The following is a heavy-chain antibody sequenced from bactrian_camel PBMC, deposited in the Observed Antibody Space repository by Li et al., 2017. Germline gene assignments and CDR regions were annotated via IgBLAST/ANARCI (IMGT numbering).Heavy chain of an antibody. J-gene: IGHJ4*01. CDR2: IYRGGYST. CDR1: GATSSTYW. CDR3: AAGDRSYGDTCRNVY. D-gene: IGHD6*01. V-gene: IGHV3S31*01. Sequence: VQLVESGGGSVQAGGPLRLRCAISGATSSTYWMGWYRQAPGRERERVATIYRGGYSTFYANSVKGRFTASRDNAKTTLYLQMNSLEPDDTAVYYCAAGDRSYGDTCRNVYWGQGTQVTVS.